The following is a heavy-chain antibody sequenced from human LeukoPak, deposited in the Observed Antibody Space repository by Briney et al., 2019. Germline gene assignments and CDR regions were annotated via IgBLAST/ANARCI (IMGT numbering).Heavy chain of an antibody. Sequence: SETLSLTCTVSGGSISSGDYYWSWIRQPPGKGLEWIGYIYYSGSTYYNPSLKSRVTISVDTSKNQFSLKLSSVTAADTAVYYFARDVRDGGVGPDIWGQGTMVTVSS. J-gene: IGHJ3*02. D-gene: IGHD2-8*02. V-gene: IGHV4-30-4*08. CDR1: GGSISSGDYY. CDR3: ARDVRDGGVGPDI. CDR2: IYYSGST.